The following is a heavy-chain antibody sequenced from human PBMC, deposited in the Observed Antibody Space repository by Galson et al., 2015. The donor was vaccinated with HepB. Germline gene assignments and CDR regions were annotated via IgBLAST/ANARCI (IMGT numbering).Heavy chain of an antibody. J-gene: IGHJ4*02. CDR1: GFTFSSYG. V-gene: IGHV3-30*18. D-gene: IGHD5-24*01. Sequence: SLRLSCAASGFTFSSYGIHWVRQAPGKGLEWVAVISYDGSNKYYADSVKGRFTISRDNSKNTLYLQMNSLRAEDTAVYYCAKAVEMATIGSLAFDYWGQGTLVTVSS. CDR3: AKAVEMATIGSLAFDY. CDR2: ISYDGSNK.